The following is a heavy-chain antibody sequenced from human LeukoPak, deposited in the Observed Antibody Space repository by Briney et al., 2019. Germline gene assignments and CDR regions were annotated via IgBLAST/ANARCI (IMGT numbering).Heavy chain of an antibody. CDR2: IYYSGRT. D-gene: IGHD4-23*01. CDR1: GGSIMVAAYS. V-gene: IGHV4-30-2*01. Sequence: SETLSLTCTVSGGSIMVAAYSWSWIRQPPGKGLEWIGYIYYSGRTYYNPSLKSRVTISLDRSKNQFSLKVSSVTAADTAVYFCARGYGDNSGAFDIWGQGTLVAVSS. CDR3: ARGYGDNSGAFDI. J-gene: IGHJ3*02.